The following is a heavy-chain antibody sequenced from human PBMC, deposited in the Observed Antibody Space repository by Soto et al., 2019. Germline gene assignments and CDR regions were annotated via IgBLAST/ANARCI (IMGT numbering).Heavy chain of an antibody. J-gene: IGHJ6*02. CDR3: ARGPGASGLDV. V-gene: IGHV1-46*01. CDR2: INPTSGGT. CDR1: GYTFTSSY. Sequence: ASVKVSCKASGYTFTSSYIHWVRQAPGQGPEWMGIINPTSGGTSYAQNLQGRVTMTRDTSTRTVYMELNSLRSDDTAVYYCARGPGASGLDVWGQGTTVTVSS. D-gene: IGHD2-8*02.